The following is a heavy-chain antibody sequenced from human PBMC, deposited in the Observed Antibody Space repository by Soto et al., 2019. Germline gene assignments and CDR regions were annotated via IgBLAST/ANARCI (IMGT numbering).Heavy chain of an antibody. D-gene: IGHD6-13*01. CDR3: AREGSSWPFDD. CDR2: ISYDGSNK. V-gene: IGHV3-30-3*01. Sequence: GGSLRLSCAASGFTFSSYAMHWVRQAPGKGLEWVAVISYDGSNKYYADSVKGRFTISRDNSKNTLYLQMNSLRAEDTAVYYCAREGSSWPFDDWGQGTRVTVAS. J-gene: IGHJ4*02. CDR1: GFTFSSYA.